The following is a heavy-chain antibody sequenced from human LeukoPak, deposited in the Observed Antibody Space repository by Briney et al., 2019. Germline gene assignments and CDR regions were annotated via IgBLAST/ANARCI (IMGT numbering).Heavy chain of an antibody. J-gene: IGHJ1*01. Sequence: PGGSLRLSCAASGFTFSSYSMNWVRQAPGKGLEWVSSISSSSSYIYYADSVKGRFTISRDNAKNSLYLQMNSLRAEDTAVYYCASVGATLDQELPEYFQHWGQGTLVTVSS. CDR3: ASVGATLDQELPEYFQH. CDR2: ISSSSSYI. V-gene: IGHV3-21*01. CDR1: GFTFSSYS. D-gene: IGHD1-26*01.